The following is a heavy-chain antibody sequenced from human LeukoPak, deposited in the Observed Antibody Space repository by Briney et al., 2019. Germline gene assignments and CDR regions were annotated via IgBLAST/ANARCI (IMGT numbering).Heavy chain of an antibody. Sequence: PSETLSLTCAVSGGSISSSNWWSWVRQPPGKGLEWIGEIYHSGSTNYNPSLKSRVTISVDTSKNQFSLKLSSVTAADTAVYYCARDVVYGPFDYWGQGTLVTVSS. J-gene: IGHJ4*02. D-gene: IGHD2-8*02. CDR1: GGSISSSNW. CDR2: IYHSGST. V-gene: IGHV4-4*02. CDR3: ARDVVYGPFDY.